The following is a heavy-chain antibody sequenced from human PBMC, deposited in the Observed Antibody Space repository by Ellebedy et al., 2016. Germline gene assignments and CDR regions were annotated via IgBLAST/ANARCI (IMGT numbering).Heavy chain of an antibody. J-gene: IGHJ4*02. D-gene: IGHD2-8*01. V-gene: IGHV3-21*06. Sequence: GESLKISXAAYGFTFSIAGMTWVRQAPGKWLEWVATIVNSGRETYYADAVKGRFTASRDNAMRSLYLHMDSLTVEDTAVYYCARDGSEWSRDYWGQGTLVTVSS. CDR1: GFTFSIAG. CDR2: IVNSGRET. CDR3: ARDGSEWSRDY.